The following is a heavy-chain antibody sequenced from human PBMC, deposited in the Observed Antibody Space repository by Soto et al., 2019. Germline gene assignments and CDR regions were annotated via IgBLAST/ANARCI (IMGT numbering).Heavy chain of an antibody. CDR3: ARLEGLATIAYYFDC. Sequence: QLPLQESGPGLVKPSETLSLTCSVSDDSINRDKYYWGWIRQPPGKGLEWIGSIYYRGNAYYNPSLQTRVTISLDKSKSQFSLKPNSVTAAASAVYFCARLEGLATIAYYFDCWGPGALITVSS. D-gene: IGHD3-3*01. V-gene: IGHV4-39*01. CDR2: IYYRGNA. J-gene: IGHJ4*02. CDR1: DDSINRDKYY.